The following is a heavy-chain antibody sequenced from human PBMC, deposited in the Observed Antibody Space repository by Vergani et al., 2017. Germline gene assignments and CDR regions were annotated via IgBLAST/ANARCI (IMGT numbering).Heavy chain of an antibody. V-gene: IGHV3-30*02. CDR2: IRYDGSNK. Sequence: QVQLVESGGGVVQPGRSLRLSCAASGFTFSSYGMHWVRQAPGKGLEWVAFIRYDGSNKYYADSVKGRFTISRDNSKNTLYLQMNSLRAEDTAVYYCAKDNRGRISSGWGASPSGAMDIWGKGTTVTVSS. CDR3: AKDNRGRISSGWGASPSGAMDI. CDR1: GFTFSSYG. J-gene: IGHJ6*03. D-gene: IGHD6-19*01.